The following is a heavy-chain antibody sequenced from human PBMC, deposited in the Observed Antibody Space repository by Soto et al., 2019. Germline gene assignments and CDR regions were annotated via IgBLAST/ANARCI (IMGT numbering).Heavy chain of an antibody. CDR3: ARCGLDYGMDV. D-gene: IGHD3-16*01. CDR2: FYPPGKT. J-gene: IGHJ6*02. Sequence: QVQLQESGPGLVKPSETLSLTCTVSGGSISSYYWCWTRQPAGKGLEWIGRFYPPGKTNYNPSLQSRLTMSADSSRHQFSLNLTSVTAADTAVYYCARCGLDYGMDVWGQGTTVTVSS. V-gene: IGHV4-4*07. CDR1: GGSISSYY.